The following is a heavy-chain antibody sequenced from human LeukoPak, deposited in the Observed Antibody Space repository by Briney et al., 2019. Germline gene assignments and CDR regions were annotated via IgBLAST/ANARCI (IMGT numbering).Heavy chain of an antibody. Sequence: SETLSLTCTVSGGSIRSYYWSWIRQPPGKGLEWIGYIYYSGSTNYNPSLKSRVTISVDTSKNQFSLKLSSVTAADTAVYYCARGQGGYDFWSGYYTSGGDAFDIWGQGTMVTVSS. CDR1: GGSIRSYY. CDR3: ARGQGGYDFWSGYYTSGGDAFDI. J-gene: IGHJ3*02. CDR2: IYYSGST. V-gene: IGHV4-59*08. D-gene: IGHD3-3*01.